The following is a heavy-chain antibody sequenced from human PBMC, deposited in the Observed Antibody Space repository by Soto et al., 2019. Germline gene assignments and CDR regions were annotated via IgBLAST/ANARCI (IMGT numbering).Heavy chain of an antibody. J-gene: IGHJ6*02. V-gene: IGHV3-48*02. D-gene: IGHD1-26*01. CDR3: ARDLCGSYYYCMDV. CDR1: GFTFSSYS. Sequence: GGSPRLSCAASGFTFSSYSMNWVRQAPGKGLEWVSYISSSSTLYYADSVKGRFTIYRDNSKNSLYLQMNSLRDEDTAVYYCARDLCGSYYYCMDVWGQGTTVTVSS. CDR2: ISSSSTL.